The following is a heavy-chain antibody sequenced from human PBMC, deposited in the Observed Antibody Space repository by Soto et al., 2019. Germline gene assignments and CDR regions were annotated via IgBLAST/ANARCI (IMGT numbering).Heavy chain of an antibody. Sequence: QVQLQESGPGLVKPSQTLSLTCTVSVGSISSGGYYWSWIRQHPGKGLEWIGYIYYSGSTYYNPSLKSRVTISVDTSKTQCSLKLSSVTAADTAVYYCAREGIAARPHGMDVWGQGTTVTVSS. V-gene: IGHV4-31*03. CDR3: AREGIAARPHGMDV. CDR1: VGSISSGGYY. CDR2: IYYSGST. J-gene: IGHJ6*02. D-gene: IGHD6-6*01.